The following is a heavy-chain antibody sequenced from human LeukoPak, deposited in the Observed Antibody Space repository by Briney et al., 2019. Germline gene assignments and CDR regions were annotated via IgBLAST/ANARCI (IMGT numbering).Heavy chain of an antibody. Sequence: PGGSLRLSCAASGFTFNSHAMSWVRQAPGKGLEWVSAISGSGSTYYADSVKGRFTISRDNSKNTLYLQMNSLRAEDTAVYYCAKFHIAAAGYWGQGTLVTVSS. J-gene: IGHJ4*02. CDR1: GFTFNSHA. CDR3: AKFHIAAAGY. D-gene: IGHD6-13*01. V-gene: IGHV3-23*01. CDR2: ISGSGST.